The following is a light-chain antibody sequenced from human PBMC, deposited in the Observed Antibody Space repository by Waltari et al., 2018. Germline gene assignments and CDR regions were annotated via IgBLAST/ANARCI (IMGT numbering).Light chain of an antibody. CDR2: EVA. J-gene: IGLJ3*02. Sequence: QSALTQPPSASGSPGQSVTISCTGTSSDIGGFHNYVSWYQQRPGKAPKLMIYEVAKRPSGVPDRFAGSQSGNTASLTVSGLQAEDEADYYCSSFAGSNILLFGGGTKLTVL. CDR1: SSDIGGFHNY. CDR3: SSFAGSNILL. V-gene: IGLV2-8*01.